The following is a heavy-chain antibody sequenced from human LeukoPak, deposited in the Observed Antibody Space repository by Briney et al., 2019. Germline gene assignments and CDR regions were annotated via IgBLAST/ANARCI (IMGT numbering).Heavy chain of an antibody. J-gene: IGHJ4*02. CDR2: INSNSGGP. CDR1: GYTFTDYY. D-gene: IGHD5-12*01. Sequence: ASVKVSCKTSGYTFTDYYMHWVRQAPGQGLEWMGWINSNSGGPKYAQKFQGRVTMTRDTSISTVYMELSSLRSEDTAVYYCARDGGLRWETPRPIDYWGQGTLVTVSS. CDR3: ARDGGLRWETPRPIDY. V-gene: IGHV1-2*02.